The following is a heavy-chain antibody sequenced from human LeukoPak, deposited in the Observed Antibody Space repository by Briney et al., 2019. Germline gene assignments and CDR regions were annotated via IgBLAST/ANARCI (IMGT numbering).Heavy chain of an antibody. CDR2: INHSGST. D-gene: IGHD3-16*02. J-gene: IGHJ4*02. V-gene: IGHV4-34*01. CDR3: ARVPSFWGSYRTTFDY. CDR1: GGSFSGYY. Sequence: SETLSLTCAVYGGSFSGYYWSWIRQPPGKGLEWIGEINHSGSTNYNPSLKSRVTISVDTSKNQFSLKLSSVTAADTAVYYCARVPSFWGSYRTTFDYWGQGTLVTVSS.